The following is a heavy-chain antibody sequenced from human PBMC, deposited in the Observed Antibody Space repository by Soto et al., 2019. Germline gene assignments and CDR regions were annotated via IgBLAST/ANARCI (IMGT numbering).Heavy chain of an antibody. V-gene: IGHV3-53*02. D-gene: IGHD3-10*01. CDR1: GVTVSNKY. CDR2: IFSGGET. J-gene: IGHJ6*02. CDR3: ARGGSGYYYGLDV. Sequence: EVQLVETGGGLIQPGGSLRLSCAASGVTVSNKYMSWVRQAPGKGLEWISVIFSGGETYYADSVKGRFTISRDNSKNTLYLQMSSLRADDTAMYYCARGGSGYYYGLDVWGQGTTVTVSS.